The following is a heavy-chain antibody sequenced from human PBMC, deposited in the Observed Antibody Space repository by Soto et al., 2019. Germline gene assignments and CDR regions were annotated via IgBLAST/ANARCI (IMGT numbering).Heavy chain of an antibody. CDR2: IIPIFGTA. J-gene: IGHJ6*02. CDR1: GGTFSSCA. Sequence: SVKVSCKASGGTFSSCAISWVRQAPGQGLEWMGGIIPIFGTANYAQKFQGRVTITADESTSTAYMELSSLRSEDTAVYYCARVEIVGAAYYYYGMDVWGQGTTVTVS. D-gene: IGHD1-26*01. CDR3: ARVEIVGAAYYYYGMDV. V-gene: IGHV1-69*13.